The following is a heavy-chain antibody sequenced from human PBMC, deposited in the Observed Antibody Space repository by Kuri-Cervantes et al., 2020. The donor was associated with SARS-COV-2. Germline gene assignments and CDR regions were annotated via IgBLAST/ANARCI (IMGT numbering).Heavy chain of an antibody. CDR3: ARSGSGWMDV. Sequence: GGSLRLSCAASGFTYSSYSMNWVRQAPGKGLEWVSSISSSSSYIYYADSLKGRFTISRDNAKNSLYLQMNSLRAEDTAVYYCARSGSGWMDVWGQGTTVTGLL. CDR2: ISSSSSYI. V-gene: IGHV3-21*01. CDR1: GFTYSSYS. D-gene: IGHD6-19*01. J-gene: IGHJ6*02.